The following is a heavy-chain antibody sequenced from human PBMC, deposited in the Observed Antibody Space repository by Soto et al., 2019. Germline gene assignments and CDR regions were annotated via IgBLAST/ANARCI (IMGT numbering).Heavy chain of an antibody. CDR3: ARDNSDSGGYYYFDY. CDR2: IWFDGSNK. Sequence: GGSLRLSCAASGFSFSTYGMHWVRQAPGKGLECVAVIWFDGSNKQYADPVKGRFTISRDNSKNTLYLQMNSLIVEDTAVYYCARDNSDSGGYYYFDYWGQGTLVTVSS. J-gene: IGHJ4*02. V-gene: IGHV3-33*01. CDR1: GFSFSTYG. D-gene: IGHD3-22*01.